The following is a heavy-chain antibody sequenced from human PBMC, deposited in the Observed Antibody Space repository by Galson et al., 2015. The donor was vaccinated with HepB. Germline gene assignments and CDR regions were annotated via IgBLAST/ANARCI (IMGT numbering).Heavy chain of an antibody. CDR3: ARDLGRRAAAGYPYYYGMDV. V-gene: IGHV3-33*08. CDR2: ISFDGRNK. Sequence: SLRLSCAASRFMFSTYGMHWVRQAPGKGLEWVALISFDGRNKYYADSVKGRFTISRDNSKSTLYLQMNSLRAEDTAVYYCARDLGRRAAAGYPYYYGMDVWGQGTTVAVSS. D-gene: IGHD6-13*01. CDR1: RFMFSTYG. J-gene: IGHJ6*02.